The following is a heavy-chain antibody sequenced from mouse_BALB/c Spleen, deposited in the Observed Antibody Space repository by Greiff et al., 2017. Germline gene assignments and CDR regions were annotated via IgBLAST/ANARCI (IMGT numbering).Heavy chain of an antibody. D-gene: IGHD4-1*01. V-gene: IGHV6-6*02. J-gene: IGHJ3*01. CDR2: IRLKSDNYAT. CDR3: TRGTGTAY. Sequence: EVKLMESGGGLVQPGGSMKLSCVASGFTFSSYWMSWVRQSPEKGLEWVAEIRLKSDNYATHYAESVKGKFTISRDDSKSRLYLQMNSLRAEDTGIYYCTRGTGTAYWGQGTLVTVSA. CDR1: GFTFSSYW.